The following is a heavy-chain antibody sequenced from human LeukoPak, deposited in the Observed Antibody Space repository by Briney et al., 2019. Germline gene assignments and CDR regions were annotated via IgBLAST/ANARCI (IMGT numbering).Heavy chain of an antibody. CDR1: GYNFTNFW. D-gene: IGHD3-10*01. Sequence: GESLKISCKGSGYNFTNFWIGWVRQMSGKGLEWMGIIYPGDSDTKYSPSFQGQVTISADKSISTAYLQWSSLKASDTAMYYCARGTDGSGSYKNWFDPWGQGTLVTVSS. CDR2: IYPGDSDT. CDR3: ARGTDGSGSYKNWFDP. J-gene: IGHJ5*02. V-gene: IGHV5-51*01.